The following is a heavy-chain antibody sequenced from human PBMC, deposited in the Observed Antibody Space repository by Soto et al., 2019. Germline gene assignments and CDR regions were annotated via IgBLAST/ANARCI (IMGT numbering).Heavy chain of an antibody. J-gene: IGHJ6*02. Sequence: SETLSLTCXVYGGSFSGYYWSWIRQPPGKGLEWIGEINHSGSTNYNPSLKSRVTISVDTSKNQFSLKLSSVTAADTAVYYCARGGGYYYYYGMDVWGQGTTVTVSS. CDR1: GGSFSGYY. CDR2: INHSGST. CDR3: ARGGGYYYYYGMDV. D-gene: IGHD3-16*01. V-gene: IGHV4-34*01.